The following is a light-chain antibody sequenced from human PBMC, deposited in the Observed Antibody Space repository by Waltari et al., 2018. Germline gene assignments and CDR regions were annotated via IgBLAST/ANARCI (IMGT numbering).Light chain of an antibody. V-gene: IGKV3-20*01. CDR2: GAS. CDR1: QSVGRT. CDR3: QHYVRLPAT. J-gene: IGKJ1*01. Sequence: EIVLTQSPGTLSLSPGERAALSCRARQSVGRTLAWYQQKPGQAPRLLVYGASNRATGIPDRFSGSGSGTDFSLTISGLEPEDFAVYYCQHYVRLPATFGQGTKVEIK.